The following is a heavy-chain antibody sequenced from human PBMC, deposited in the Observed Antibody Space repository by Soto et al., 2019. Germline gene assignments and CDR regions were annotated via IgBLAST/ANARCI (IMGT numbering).Heavy chain of an antibody. CDR3: ARQNGWYFLLDYYYGMDV. D-gene: IGHD6-19*01. CDR1: GYSFTSYW. V-gene: IGHV5-10-1*01. Sequence: PGVSLKVSCKGSGYSFTSYWISWVRQMPGKGLEWMGRIDPSDSYTNYSPSFQGHVTISADKSISTAYLQWSSLKASDTAMYYCARQNGWYFLLDYYYGMDVWGQGTTVTVSS. J-gene: IGHJ6*02. CDR2: IDPSDSYT.